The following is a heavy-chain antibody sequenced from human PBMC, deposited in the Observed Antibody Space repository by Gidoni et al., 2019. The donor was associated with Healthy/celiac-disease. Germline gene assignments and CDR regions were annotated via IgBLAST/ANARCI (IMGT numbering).Heavy chain of an antibody. V-gene: IGHV3-9*01. CDR2: ISWNSGSI. D-gene: IGHD3-16*02. J-gene: IGHJ3*02. CDR1: GFTFDDYA. Sequence: EVQLVASGGGLVQPGRSLRLSCAASGFTFDDYAMHWVRQAPGKGLEWVSGISWNSGSIGYADSVKGRFTISRDNAKNSLYLQMNSPRAEDTALYYCLGELSSDAFDIWGQGTMVTVSS. CDR3: LGELSSDAFDI.